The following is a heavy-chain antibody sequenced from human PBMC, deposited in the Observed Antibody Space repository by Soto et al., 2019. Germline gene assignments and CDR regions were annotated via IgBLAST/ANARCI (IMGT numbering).Heavy chain of an antibody. CDR2: ISASGGTA. V-gene: IGHV3-23*01. D-gene: IGHD3-22*01. CDR3: AKLTYPSDSTGYYYERVSGWIDS. Sequence: EVQLFESGGGLIQPGGSLRLSCAASGFMFSSYAMSWVRQAPGKGLEGVSSISASGGTANLADSVEGRCTISRDNSKSTLYLKMNSLRAEDTAVYYCAKLTYPSDSTGYYYERVSGWIDSWGQGTLVTVSS. J-gene: IGHJ5*01. CDR1: GFMFSSYA.